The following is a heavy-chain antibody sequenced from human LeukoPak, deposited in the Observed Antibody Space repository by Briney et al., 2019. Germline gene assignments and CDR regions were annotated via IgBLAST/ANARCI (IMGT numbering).Heavy chain of an antibody. CDR1: GFTFGDYA. CDR3: GVGQQLIPPDY. Sequence: GGSLRLSCTASGFTFGDYAMSWFREAAGKGGEGGGFIRSKTYGGTTGYAASVKDTFTISRDDSKSVVYLQMNSLKTEDTAFYTRGVGQQLIPPDYWGQGTLVTVSS. D-gene: IGHD6-13*01. J-gene: IGHJ4*02. V-gene: IGHV3-49*03. CDR2: IRSKTYGGTT.